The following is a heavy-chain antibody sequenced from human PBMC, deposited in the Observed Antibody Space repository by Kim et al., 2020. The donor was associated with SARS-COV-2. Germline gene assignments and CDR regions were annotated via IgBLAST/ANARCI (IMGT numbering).Heavy chain of an antibody. Sequence: ASVKVSCKASGYTFTGYYMHWVRQDPGKGLEWMGWINPNSGGTNYPQKFQGRVTMTRDTSISTAYMELSRLRSDDTAVYYCARGYCSSTSCLYYYYYGMDVWGQGTTVTVSS. CDR1: GYTFTGYY. CDR3: ARGYCSSTSCLYYYYYGMDV. CDR2: INPNSGGT. V-gene: IGHV1-2*02. D-gene: IGHD2-2*01. J-gene: IGHJ6*02.